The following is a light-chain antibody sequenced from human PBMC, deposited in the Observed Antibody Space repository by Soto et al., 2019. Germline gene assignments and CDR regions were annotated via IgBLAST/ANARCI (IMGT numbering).Light chain of an antibody. V-gene: IGKV3-11*01. J-gene: IGKJ4*01. CDR3: HQRSNWPLT. Sequence: EIVLTQSPATLSLSPGERATLSCRASQSVNNYLAWYQQKPGQAPRLLIYYASSRATDSPARFSGSGSGTDFTLTISSLEPEDFETYYCHQRSNWPLTFGGGTKVEIK. CDR1: QSVNNY. CDR2: YAS.